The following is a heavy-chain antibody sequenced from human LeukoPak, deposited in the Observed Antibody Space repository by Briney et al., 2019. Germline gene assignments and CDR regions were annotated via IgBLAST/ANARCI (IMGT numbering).Heavy chain of an antibody. CDR3: ARQKYCSSTSCSTESIPAAPGPGRHKWVTPFDY. Sequence: GESLKISCKGSGYSFTSYWIGWVRQMPGKGLEWMGIIYPGDSDTRYSPSFQGQVTISADKSISTAYLQWSSLKASDTAMYYCARQKYCSSTSCSTESIPAAPGPGRHKWVTPFDYWGQGTLVTVSS. J-gene: IGHJ4*02. D-gene: IGHD2-2*02. CDR2: IYPGDSDT. V-gene: IGHV5-51*01. CDR1: GYSFTSYW.